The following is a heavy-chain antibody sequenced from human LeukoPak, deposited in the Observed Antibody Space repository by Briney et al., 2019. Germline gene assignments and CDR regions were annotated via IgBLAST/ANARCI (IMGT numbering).Heavy chain of an antibody. CDR2: IKQDGSEK. Sequence: GRSLRLSCAASGFTFSSYGMHWVRQAPGKGLEWVANIKQDGSEKYYVDSVKGRFTISRDNAKNSLYLQMNSLRAEDTAVYYCARRRGPDYDFWSGYPPYYYGMDVWGQGTTVTVSS. V-gene: IGHV3-7*01. CDR3: ARRRGPDYDFWSGYPPYYYGMDV. J-gene: IGHJ6*02. D-gene: IGHD3-3*01. CDR1: GFTFSSYG.